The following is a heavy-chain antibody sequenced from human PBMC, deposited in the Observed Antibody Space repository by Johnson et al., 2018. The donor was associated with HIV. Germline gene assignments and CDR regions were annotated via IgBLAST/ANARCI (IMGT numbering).Heavy chain of an antibody. CDR1: GFIFDDYA. J-gene: IGHJ3*02. CDR2: ISWNSGSI. V-gene: IGHV3-9*01. D-gene: IGHD6-6*01. CDR3: AKDGKTERRYSSSSVLNAFDI. Sequence: VQLVESGGRVERPGGSLRLSCAGSGFIFDDYAMHWVRQAQGKGLEWVSGISWNSGSIGYADSVKGRFTISRDNAKNSLYLQMNSLRAEDTALYYCAKDGKTERRYSSSSVLNAFDIWGQGTMVTVSS.